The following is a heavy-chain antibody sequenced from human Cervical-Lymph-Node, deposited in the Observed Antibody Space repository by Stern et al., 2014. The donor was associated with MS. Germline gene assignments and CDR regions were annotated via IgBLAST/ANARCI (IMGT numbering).Heavy chain of an antibody. D-gene: IGHD5-18*01. J-gene: IGHJ6*02. CDR3: AKDRRGGYNYLYGMDV. Sequence: LVESGGGVVQPGTSLRLSCTGSRFTFRSYGIHWARQAPGKGLEWVSVTSYDGGNRQYADSVKGRFTISRDNSKNTVYLHLNSLRPEDTGVYHCAKDRRGGYNYLYGMDVWGQGTTVTVS. V-gene: IGHV3-30*18. CDR1: RFTFRSYG. CDR2: TSYDGGNR.